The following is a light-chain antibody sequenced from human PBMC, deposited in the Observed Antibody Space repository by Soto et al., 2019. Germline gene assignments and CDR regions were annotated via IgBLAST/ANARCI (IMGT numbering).Light chain of an antibody. CDR3: CSYAGSSTWV. Sequence: QSALTKPASVSGSPGQSITISCTGTSSDVGSYNLVSWYQQHPGKAPKPMTYEGSKRPSGVSNRFSGSKSGNTASLTISGLQAEDEADYYCCSYAGSSTWVFGTGTKLTVL. J-gene: IGLJ1*01. CDR2: EGS. CDR1: SSDVGSYNL. V-gene: IGLV2-23*01.